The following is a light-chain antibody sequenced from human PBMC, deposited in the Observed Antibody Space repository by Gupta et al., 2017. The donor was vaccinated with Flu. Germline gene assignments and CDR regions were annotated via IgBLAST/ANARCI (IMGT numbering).Light chain of an antibody. CDR1: SSDVGGDNY. J-gene: IGLJ3*02. CDR3: CSYAGSYTYWV. V-gene: IGLV2-11*01. Sequence: QSALTQPPSMSGSHGQPATISCTGTSSDVGGDNYVSWYQQPPVKAPKLMIYDVIKRPSGVPDRFSGSKSGNTASLTISGLQAEDEADYYCCSYAGSYTYWVFGGGTKLTVL. CDR2: DVI.